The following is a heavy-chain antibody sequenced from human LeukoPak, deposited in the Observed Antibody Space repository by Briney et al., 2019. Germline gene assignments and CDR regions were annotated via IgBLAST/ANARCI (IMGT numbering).Heavy chain of an antibody. J-gene: IGHJ5*02. CDR2: IYNDGSTT. CDR1: GFMFSKSW. V-gene: IGHV3-74*01. CDR3: AREKDDHGDPGPLDA. D-gene: IGHD4-17*01. Sequence: GSLRLSCAASGFMFSKSWMHWVRQVPGKGLVWVARIYNDGSTTNYADSVKGRFTISRDNAANTLLLQMSSLRAEDTAVYYCAREKDDHGDPGPLDAWGQGDLVTVSS.